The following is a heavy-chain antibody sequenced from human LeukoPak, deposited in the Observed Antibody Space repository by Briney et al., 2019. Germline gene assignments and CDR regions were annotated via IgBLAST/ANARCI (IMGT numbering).Heavy chain of an antibody. J-gene: IGHJ3*02. CDR3: ARDTRYIAARPGAFDI. D-gene: IGHD6-6*01. CDR1: GYTFTGYY. V-gene: IGHV1-18*04. CDR2: ISACNGNT. Sequence: GASVKVSCKASGYTFTGYYMHWVRQAPGQGLEWMGWISACNGNTNYAQKLQGRVTMTTDTSTSTAYMELRSLRSDDTAVYYCARDTRYIAARPGAFDIWGQGTMVTVSS.